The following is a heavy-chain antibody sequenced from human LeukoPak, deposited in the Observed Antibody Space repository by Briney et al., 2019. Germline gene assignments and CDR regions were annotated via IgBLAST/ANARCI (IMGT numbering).Heavy chain of an antibody. J-gene: IGHJ6*02. CDR2: ISYDGSIK. D-gene: IGHD6-19*01. Sequence: GGSLRPSGAAPEITFSSYAMHWVRQAPVKGRGWVAFISYDGSIKYYADSVKGRFTTSTGNSKNTLYLQMNSLRAEDTAEYYCAKDRGSDSSGWYYYYYGMDVWGQGTTVTVSS. V-gene: IGHV3-30-3*01. CDR3: AKDRGSDSSGWYYYYYGMDV. CDR1: EITFSSYA.